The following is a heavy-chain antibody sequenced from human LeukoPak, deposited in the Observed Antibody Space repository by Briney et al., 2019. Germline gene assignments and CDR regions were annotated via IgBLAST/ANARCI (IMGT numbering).Heavy chain of an antibody. V-gene: IGHV1-69*05. Sequence: SVKVSCKASGGTFSSYAISWVRQAPGQGLEWTGGIIPIFGTANYAQKFQGRVTITTDESTSTAYMELSSLRSEDTAVYYCAREGSPGRGSYLYWGQGTLVTVSS. CDR1: GGTFSSYA. D-gene: IGHD1-26*01. CDR3: AREGSPGRGSYLY. CDR2: IIPIFGTA. J-gene: IGHJ4*02.